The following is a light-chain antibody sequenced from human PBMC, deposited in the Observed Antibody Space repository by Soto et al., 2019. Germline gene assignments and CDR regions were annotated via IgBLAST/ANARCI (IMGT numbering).Light chain of an antibody. J-gene: IGKJ2*01. CDR1: QSAGNN. CDR3: QQYNNWPMYT. V-gene: IGKV3-15*01. CDR2: DAS. Sequence: EIEMTQSPATLSVSPGERATLSCRASQSAGNNLAWYQQKPGQAPRLLIYDASTRATGVPARFSGSGSGAEFTLTISSLQSEDFAVYYCQQYNNWPMYTFGQGTKLEIK.